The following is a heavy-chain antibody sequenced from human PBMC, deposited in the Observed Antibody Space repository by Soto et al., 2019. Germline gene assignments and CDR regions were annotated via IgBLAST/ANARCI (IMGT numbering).Heavy chain of an antibody. D-gene: IGHD3-9*01. CDR3: ARDQLTDTLDY. J-gene: IGHJ4*02. CDR1: GFSFSSSW. Sequence: EVQLVESGGGLVQPGGSLRLSCAASGFSFSSSWMSWVRQAPGKGLEWAANIKQDGSEKYYVDSVKGRFTISRDNAKNSLYLQMNSLRAEDTAVYYCARDQLTDTLDYWGQGTLVTVSS. CDR2: IKQDGSEK. V-gene: IGHV3-7*01.